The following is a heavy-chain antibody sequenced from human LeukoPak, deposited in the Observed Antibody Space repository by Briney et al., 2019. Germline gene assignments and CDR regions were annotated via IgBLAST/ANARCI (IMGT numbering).Heavy chain of an antibody. D-gene: IGHD1-1*01. Sequence: PGGSLRLSCAASGFTVSNAWMSWVRQAPGKGLEWVGRIKSKTDGGTTDYAAPVKGRFTISRDDSKNTLYLQVDSLKTEDTAVYYCTTLKVGSAWYIDYWGQGTLVTVSS. J-gene: IGHJ4*02. CDR3: TTLKVGSAWYIDY. CDR2: IKSKTDGGTT. V-gene: IGHV3-15*01. CDR1: GFTVSNAW.